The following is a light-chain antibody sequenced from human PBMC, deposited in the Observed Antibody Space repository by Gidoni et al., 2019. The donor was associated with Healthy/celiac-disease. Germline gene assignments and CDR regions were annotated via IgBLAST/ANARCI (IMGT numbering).Light chain of an antibody. V-gene: IGLV3-21*02. Sequence: SYVLTQTPSVSVAPGRTARITCGGNNIGSKSVHCYQQKPVQAPVLVVYADSDRPSGIPEPFSGSNSGNTATLTISRVEAGDEADYYCQVWDSSSDHLVFGGGTKLTVL. CDR3: QVWDSSSDHLV. CDR1: NIGSKS. CDR2: ADS. J-gene: IGLJ2*01.